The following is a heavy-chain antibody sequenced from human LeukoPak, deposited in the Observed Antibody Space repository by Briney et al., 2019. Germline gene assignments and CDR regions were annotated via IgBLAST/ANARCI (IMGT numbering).Heavy chain of an antibody. Sequence: GGSLRLSCAASGFTFSNYWMSWVRQAPGKGLEWVANIKQDGSVKQYVDSIKGRFTISRDNAKNTLYLQMDSLRVEDTAVYYCARFSRVEWSFWGQGTLVTVSS. D-gene: IGHD3-3*01. J-gene: IGHJ4*02. CDR1: GFTFSNYW. CDR2: IKQDGSVK. CDR3: ARFSRVEWSF. V-gene: IGHV3-7*01.